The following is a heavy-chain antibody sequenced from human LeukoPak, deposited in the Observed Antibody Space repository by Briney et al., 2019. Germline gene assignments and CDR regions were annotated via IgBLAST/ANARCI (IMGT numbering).Heavy chain of an antibody. CDR1: GFSFSHYA. CDR3: AKDRWLDTAARPMDY. Sequence: GGSLRLSCAASGFSFSHYAMNWVRLAPGKGLEWASGICGGGGNTYYADSVKGRFTISSDNSKNTLYLQMNSLRAEDTAVYYCAKDRWLDTAARPMDYWGQGSLVTVSS. V-gene: IGHV3-23*01. D-gene: IGHD6-6*01. CDR2: ICGGGGNT. J-gene: IGHJ4*02.